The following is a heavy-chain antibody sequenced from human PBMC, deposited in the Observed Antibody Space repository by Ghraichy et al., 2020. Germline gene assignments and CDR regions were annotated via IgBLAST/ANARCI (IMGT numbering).Heavy chain of an antibody. J-gene: IGHJ6*02. Sequence: SETLSLTCTVSGGSISSYYWSWIRQPPGKGLEWIGYIYYSGSTNYNPSLKSRVTISVDTSKNQFSLKLSSVTAADTAVYYCARGGLWDRWLVTGYYYGMDVWGQGTTVTVSS. V-gene: IGHV4-59*01. CDR1: GGSISSYY. CDR2: IYYSGST. D-gene: IGHD6-19*01. CDR3: ARGGLWDRWLVTGYYYGMDV.